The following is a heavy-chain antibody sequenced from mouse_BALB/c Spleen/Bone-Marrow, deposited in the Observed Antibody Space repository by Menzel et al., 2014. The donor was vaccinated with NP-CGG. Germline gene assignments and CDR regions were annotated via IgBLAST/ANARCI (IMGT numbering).Heavy chain of an antibody. CDR2: INPSNGRT. CDR1: GYTFTFYW. D-gene: IGHD2-3*01. CDR3: ARYDGPAWFAY. Sequence: VQLQQSGAELVKPGASVKLSCKASGYTFTFYWIHWVKQRPGQGLEWIGEINPSNGRTNYNEKFKNKATLTVDKSSSTAYMQLSSLTPEDSAVYFCARYDGPAWFAYWGQGTLVTVSA. J-gene: IGHJ3*01. V-gene: IGHV1S81*02.